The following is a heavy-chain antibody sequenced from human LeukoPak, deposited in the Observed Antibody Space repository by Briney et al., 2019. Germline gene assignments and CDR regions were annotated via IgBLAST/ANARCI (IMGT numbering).Heavy chain of an antibody. J-gene: IGHJ4*02. D-gene: IGHD1-26*01. Sequence: KPGGSLRLPCAASGFTFSGSAMHWVRQASGKGLEWVGRIRSKANSYATAYAASVKGRFTISRDDSKNTAYLQMNSLKTEDTAVYYCTRRAGKSGSYSDYWGQGTLATVSS. CDR2: IRSKANSYAT. CDR1: GFTFSGSA. CDR3: TRRAGKSGSYSDY. V-gene: IGHV3-73*01.